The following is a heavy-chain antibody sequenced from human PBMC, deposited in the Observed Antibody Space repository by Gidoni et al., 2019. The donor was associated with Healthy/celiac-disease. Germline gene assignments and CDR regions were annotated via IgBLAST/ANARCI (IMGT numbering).Heavy chain of an antibody. CDR3: ARGGVGATSDY. V-gene: IGHV4-34*01. Sequence: QVQLQQGGAGLLKPSETLSLTGAVYGGSFSCYYWSWHRQPPGKGLEWIGEINHSGSTNYNPSRKSRVTISVDTSKNQFSLKLSSVTAADTAVYYCARGGVGATSDYWGQGTLVTVSS. CDR2: INHSGST. J-gene: IGHJ4*02. CDR1: GGSFSCYY. D-gene: IGHD1-26*01.